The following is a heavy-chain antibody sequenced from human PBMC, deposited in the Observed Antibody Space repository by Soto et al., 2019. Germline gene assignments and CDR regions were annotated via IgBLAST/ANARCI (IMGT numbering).Heavy chain of an antibody. D-gene: IGHD2-2*01. V-gene: IGHV3-23*01. J-gene: IGHJ6*02. Sequence: GGSLRLSCAASGFTFSSYAMSWVRQAPGKGLEWVSAISGSGGSTYYADSVKGRFTISRDNSKNTLYLQMNSLRAEDTAVYYCAKVPAANGEYYYYYGMDVWGQGTTVTVSS. CDR2: ISGSGGST. CDR3: AKVPAANGEYYYYYGMDV. CDR1: GFTFSSYA.